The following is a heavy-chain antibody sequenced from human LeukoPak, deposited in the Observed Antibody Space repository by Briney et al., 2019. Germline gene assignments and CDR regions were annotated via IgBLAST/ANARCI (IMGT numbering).Heavy chain of an antibody. CDR1: GFTFSNAW. Sequence: PGGSLRLSCAASGFTFSNAWMSWVRQAPGKGLEWVGRIKSKTDGGTTDYAAPVKGRFTISRDDSKNTLYLQMNSLKTEDTAVYYCTTDPNDPYSSGGSCYWDPDLGFDYWGQGTLVTVSS. D-gene: IGHD2-15*01. CDR3: TTDPNDPYSSGGSCYWDPDLGFDY. CDR2: IKSKTDGGTT. V-gene: IGHV3-15*01. J-gene: IGHJ4*02.